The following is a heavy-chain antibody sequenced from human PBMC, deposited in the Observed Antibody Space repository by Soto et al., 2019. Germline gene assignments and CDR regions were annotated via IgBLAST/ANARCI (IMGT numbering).Heavy chain of an antibody. D-gene: IGHD6-6*01. J-gene: IGHJ6*02. CDR3: ARGSSIAGLYYGMDV. Sequence: QVQLQESGPGLVKPSQTLSLTCTVSGGSINSGGYYWTWIRQHPGKGLEWIGYNYYSGITYYNPSLKTRVTISLGPAKNQFCLKLSFVTDADAAVYYCARGSSIAGLYYGMDVWGQGTTVTVSS. CDR2: NYYSGIT. V-gene: IGHV4-31*03. CDR1: GGSINSGGYY.